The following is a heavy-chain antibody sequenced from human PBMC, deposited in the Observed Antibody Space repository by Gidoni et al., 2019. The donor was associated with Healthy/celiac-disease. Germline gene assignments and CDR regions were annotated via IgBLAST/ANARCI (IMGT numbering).Heavy chain of an antibody. V-gene: IGHV3-30-3*01. D-gene: IGHD1-7*01. J-gene: IGHJ4*02. Sequence: QVQLVESGGGVVQPGRSLRLSCAATGFTFSSYAMHWVRQAPGKGLEWVAVISYDGSNKYSAYSVKGRFTISRDNSKNTLYLQMTSLRAEDTAVYYCARLSWELHLDYWGQGTLVTVSS. CDR1: GFTFSSYA. CDR2: ISYDGSNK. CDR3: ARLSWELHLDY.